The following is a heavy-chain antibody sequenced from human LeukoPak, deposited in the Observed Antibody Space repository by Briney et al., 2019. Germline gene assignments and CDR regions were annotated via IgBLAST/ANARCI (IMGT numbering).Heavy chain of an antibody. D-gene: IGHD6-19*01. V-gene: IGHV3-43*02. J-gene: IGHJ4*02. CDR3: ARESGTSGWYDY. CDR2: ISGDGGST. Sequence: GGSLRLSCAAPGFIFAIHWVRQAPGKGLEGVSLISGDGGSTFYADSVRGRFTISRDNTRKSLPLQMSSLRSEDTALYYCARESGTSGWYDYWGQGTLVTVSS. CDR1: GFIFA.